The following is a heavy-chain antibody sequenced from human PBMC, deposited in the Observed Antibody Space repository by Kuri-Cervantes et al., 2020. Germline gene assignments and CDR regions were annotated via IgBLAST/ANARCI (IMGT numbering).Heavy chain of an antibody. CDR2: INHSGST. J-gene: IGHJ4*02. Sequence: GSLRLSCAVYGGSFSGYYWSWIRQPPGKGLEWVGEINHSGSTNYNPSLKSRVTISAGTSKNQFSLELSSLRSDDTAVYYCAREVRVGGKYFDYWGQGALVTVSS. CDR3: AREVRVGGKYFDY. V-gene: IGHV4-34*01. CDR1: GGSFSGYY. D-gene: IGHD3-16*01.